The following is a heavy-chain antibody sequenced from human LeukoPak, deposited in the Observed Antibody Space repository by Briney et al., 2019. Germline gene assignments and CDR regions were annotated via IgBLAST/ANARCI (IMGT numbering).Heavy chain of an antibody. CDR2: IYYSGST. CDR3: ASGLYYSGSGSYHWFDP. CDR1: GVSISSYN. Sequence: SETLSLTCTVSGVSISSYNWNWIRQPPGKGRELIGYIYYSGSTNYNPSLKSRVTRSVHTYKNQFSLPPSSVTAADTAVYYCASGLYYSGSGSYHWFDPWGQGTLVTVSS. D-gene: IGHD3-10*01. J-gene: IGHJ5*02. V-gene: IGHV4-59*01.